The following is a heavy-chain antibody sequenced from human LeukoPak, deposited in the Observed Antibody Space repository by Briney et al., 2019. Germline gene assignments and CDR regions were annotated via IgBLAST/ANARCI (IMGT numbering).Heavy chain of an antibody. CDR3: AKEGSTELAPYFDY. CDR2: ISGDGGST. Sequence: GRSLRLSCAASGFTFDDYAMHWVRQAPGKGLERVSLISGDGGSTYYADSVKGRFTISRDNSKNSLYLQMNSLRTEDTALYYCAKEGSTELAPYFDYWGQGTLVTVSS. V-gene: IGHV3-43*02. J-gene: IGHJ4*02. D-gene: IGHD2-2*01. CDR1: GFTFDDYA.